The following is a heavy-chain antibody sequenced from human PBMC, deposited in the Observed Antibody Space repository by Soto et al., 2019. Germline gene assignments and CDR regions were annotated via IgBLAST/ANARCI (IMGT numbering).Heavy chain of an antibody. V-gene: IGHV1-46*03. D-gene: IGHD3-3*01. CDR1: GNIFTSQY. J-gene: IGHJ4*02. CDR2: INPGGGRT. Sequence: QVQLVQSGAEVKKPGASVKVSCKVSGNIFTSQYMHWVRQAPGQGLEWMAMINPGGGRTSYAQMFQGRVTMTRDTSTSTVHMELSSLRSEDTAVYYCFRDVGDWGQGTLVTVSS. CDR3: FRDVGD.